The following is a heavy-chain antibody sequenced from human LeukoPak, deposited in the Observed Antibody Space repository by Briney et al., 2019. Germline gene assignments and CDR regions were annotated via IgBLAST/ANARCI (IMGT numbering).Heavy chain of an antibody. D-gene: IGHD3-22*01. Sequence: ASVKVSCKASGYTFTSYDINWVRQATGQGLEWMGWMNPNSGNTGYAQKFQGRVTMTRNTSISTAYMELSSLRSEDTAVYYCARDGGRYYYDSSGSNFDYWGQGILVTVSS. CDR1: GYTFTSYD. CDR2: MNPNSGNT. J-gene: IGHJ4*02. CDR3: ARDGGRYYYDSSGSNFDY. V-gene: IGHV1-8*01.